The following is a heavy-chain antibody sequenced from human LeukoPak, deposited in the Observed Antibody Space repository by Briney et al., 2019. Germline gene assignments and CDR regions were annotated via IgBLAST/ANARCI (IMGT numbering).Heavy chain of an antibody. D-gene: IGHD6-6*01. CDR2: IYPGDSDT. J-gene: IGHJ4*02. CDR1: GYSFTSYW. V-gene: IGHV5-51*01. CDR3: ARQISSSSWGYLDS. Sequence: GESLKISCKGSGYSFTSYWIGWVRQMPGKGLEWMGIIYPGDSDTRYSPSFQGQVTISADKSNRTAYLQWSSLQASDPAMYYCARQISSSSWGYLDSWGQGTLVTVSS.